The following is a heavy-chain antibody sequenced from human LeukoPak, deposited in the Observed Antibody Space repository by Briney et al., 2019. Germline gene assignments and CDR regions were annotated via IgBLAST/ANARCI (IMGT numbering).Heavy chain of an antibody. CDR3: ARAAHIVVVTAYAFDI. CDR2: LYYMRGA. Sequence: SETLSLTCTVSGGSISGYYWSWSRQPPGKGVEWIGNLYYMRGAWYKSSLKSRVTTSVDTSRNEFSLKLSSVTAADTAVYYCARAAHIVVVTAYAFDIWGQGTMVTVSS. J-gene: IGHJ3*02. D-gene: IGHD2-21*02. CDR1: GGSISGYY. V-gene: IGHV4-59*12.